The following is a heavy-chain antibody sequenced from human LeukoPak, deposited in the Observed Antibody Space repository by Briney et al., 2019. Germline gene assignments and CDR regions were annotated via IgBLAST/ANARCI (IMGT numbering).Heavy chain of an antibody. D-gene: IGHD2-15*01. CDR2: INPNSGGT. J-gene: IGHJ5*02. V-gene: IGHV1-2*02. Sequence: EASVKVSCKASGYTFTGYYMHWVRQAPGQGLEWMGWINPNSGGTNYAQKFQGRVTMTRDTSISTAYMELSRLRSDDTAVYYCARWVVVVVAAQTTDWFDPWGQGTLVTVSS. CDR3: ARWVVVVVAAQTTDWFDP. CDR1: GYTFTGYY.